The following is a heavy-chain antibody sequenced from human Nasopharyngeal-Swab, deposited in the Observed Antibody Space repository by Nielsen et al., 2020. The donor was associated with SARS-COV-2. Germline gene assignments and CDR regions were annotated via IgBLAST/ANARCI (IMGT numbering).Heavy chain of an antibody. V-gene: IGHV4-59*08. D-gene: IGHD6-19*01. CDR3: ARHLAVAGDFDY. J-gene: IGHJ4*02. CDR2: IYYSGST. CDR1: GGSISSYY. Sequence: SETLSLTCTVSGGSISSYYWSWIRQPPGKGLEWIGYIYYSGSTNYNPFLKSRVTISVDTSKNQFSLKLSSVTAADTAVYYCARHLAVAGDFDYWGQGTLVTVSS.